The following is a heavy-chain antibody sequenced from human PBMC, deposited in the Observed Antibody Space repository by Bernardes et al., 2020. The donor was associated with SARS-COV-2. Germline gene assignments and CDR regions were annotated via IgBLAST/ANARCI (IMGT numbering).Heavy chain of an antibody. CDR3: VRALGYDTDY. D-gene: IGHD3-9*01. CDR1: GFPFNSYS. J-gene: IGHJ4*02. Sequence: GGSLRLSCSASGFPFNSYSMHWVRQAPGKGLQYVSAISRNGLNTYYADSVKARFTISRDNSKNTLSLQMNSLRAEDTAMYYCVRALGYDTDYWGRGTLVTVSS. V-gene: IGHV3-64D*08. CDR2: ISRNGLNT.